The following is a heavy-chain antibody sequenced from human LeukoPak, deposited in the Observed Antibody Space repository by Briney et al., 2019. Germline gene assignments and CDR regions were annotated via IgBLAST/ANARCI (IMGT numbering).Heavy chain of an antibody. J-gene: IGHJ4*02. CDR2: IRPIGTNT. V-gene: IGHV3-23*01. D-gene: IGHD1-14*01. CDR3: AKLAFYETSAPLRDIDF. Sequence: GGSLRLSCAASGFPFNTYAMTWVRQAPGKGLEYISVIRPIGTNTYYASSVKGRFTISRDDPRTTVYLQMSSLRAEDTAIYYCAKLAFYETSAPLRDIDFWGQGTLVTVSS. CDR1: GFPFNTYA.